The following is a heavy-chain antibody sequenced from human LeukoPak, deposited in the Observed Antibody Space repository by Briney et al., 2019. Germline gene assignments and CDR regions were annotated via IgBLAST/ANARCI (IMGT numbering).Heavy chain of an antibody. D-gene: IGHD5-24*01. CDR1: GFTFSRYT. V-gene: IGHV3-21*01. CDR2: ISGGSGSSSYI. J-gene: IGHJ4*02. CDR3: ARAAGEMATIRY. Sequence: GGSLRLSCAVSGFTFSRYTMNWVRQVPGKGLEWVSCISGGSGSSSYIYYADSVKGRFTISRDNAKNSLYLQMSSLRAEDTAVYYCARAAGEMATIRYWGQGTLVTVSS.